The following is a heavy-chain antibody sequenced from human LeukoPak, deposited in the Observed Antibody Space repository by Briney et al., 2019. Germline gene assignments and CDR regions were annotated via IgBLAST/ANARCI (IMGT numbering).Heavy chain of an antibody. CDR1: GYTFTSYY. J-gene: IGHJ4*01. CDR3: ARDFRRGAAAGNLHAAAYFD. CDR2: INPSGGST. V-gene: IGHV1-46*01. Sequence: GASVKVSCKASGYTFTSYYMHWVRQAPGQGLEWMGIINPSGGSTSYAQKFQGRVTMTRDTSTRTAYMELSRLRSEDTAVYYCARDFRRGAAAGNLHAAAYFDWGQGPLVTVSS. D-gene: IGHD6-13*01.